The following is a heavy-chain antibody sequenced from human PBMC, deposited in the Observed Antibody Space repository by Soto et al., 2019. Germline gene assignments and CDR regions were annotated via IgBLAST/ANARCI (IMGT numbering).Heavy chain of an antibody. CDR2: ISSSSSTI. Sequence: GGSLRLSCAASGFTFSSYSMNWVRQAPGKGLEWVSYISSSSSTIYYADSVKGRFTISRDNAKNSLYLQMNSLRAEDTAVYYCARDQVTMVRDYDAFDIWGQGTMVTVSS. CDR1: GFTFSSYS. D-gene: IGHD3-10*01. J-gene: IGHJ3*02. V-gene: IGHV3-48*01. CDR3: ARDQVTMVRDYDAFDI.